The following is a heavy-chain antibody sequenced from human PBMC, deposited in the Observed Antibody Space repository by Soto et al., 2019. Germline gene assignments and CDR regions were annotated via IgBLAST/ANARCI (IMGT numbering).Heavy chain of an antibody. CDR2: IFPRDSDT. CDR1: GYTFSNHW. CDR3: AKSIEGGPMDV. D-gene: IGHD1-26*01. Sequence: LGESLEISCQGSGYTFSNHWINWVRLVPGKGLEWMGIIFPRDSDTRYSPSLQGQVIISVDKSTNTAYLQWTRLTASDTAIYYCAKSIEGGPMDVWGQGTTVTVSS. V-gene: IGHV5-51*01. J-gene: IGHJ6*02.